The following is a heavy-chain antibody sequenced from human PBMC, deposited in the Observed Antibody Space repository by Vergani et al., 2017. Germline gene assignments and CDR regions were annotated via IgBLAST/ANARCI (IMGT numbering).Heavy chain of an antibody. J-gene: IGHJ5*02. D-gene: IGHD3-22*01. CDR3: ARSGSYYDSSGYYEP. Sequence: QVQLEESGPGLVKPSETLSLTCTVSGGSFNTYYWSWIRQSPGKGLEWIGSIYHSGSTYYNPSLKSRVTISVDTSKNQFSLKLSSVTAADTAVYYCARSGSYYDSSGYYEPWGQGTLVTVSS. V-gene: IGHV4-59*05. CDR2: IYHSGST. CDR1: GGSFNTYY.